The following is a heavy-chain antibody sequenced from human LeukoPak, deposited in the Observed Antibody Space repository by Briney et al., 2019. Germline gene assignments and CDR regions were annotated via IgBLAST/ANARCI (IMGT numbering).Heavy chain of an antibody. D-gene: IGHD6-6*01. V-gene: IGHV3-23*01. Sequence: GGSLRLSCEAAGFSFRDYPMGWVRRASGKRLEWVSGISAGADVIFYADPVKGRFTISRDNSKNSLYLQMNSLRAEDMALYYCAKDETKEYSSSSIDYWGQGTLVTVSS. CDR3: AKDETKEYSSSSIDY. J-gene: IGHJ4*02. CDR1: GFSFRDYP. CDR2: ISAGADVI.